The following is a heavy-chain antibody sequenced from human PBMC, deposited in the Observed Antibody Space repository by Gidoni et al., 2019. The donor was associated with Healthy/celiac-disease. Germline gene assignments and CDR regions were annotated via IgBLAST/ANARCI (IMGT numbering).Heavy chain of an antibody. CDR2: ISSSSSYI. D-gene: IGHD3-10*01. V-gene: IGHV3-21*01. CDR3: ARMGSGNYGMDV. CDR1: GFTFSSYS. Sequence: GFTFSSYSMNWVRQAPGKGLEWVSSISSSSSYIYYADSVKGRFTISRDNAKNSLYLQMNSLRAEDTAVYYCARMGSGNYGMDVWGQGTTVTVSS. J-gene: IGHJ6*02.